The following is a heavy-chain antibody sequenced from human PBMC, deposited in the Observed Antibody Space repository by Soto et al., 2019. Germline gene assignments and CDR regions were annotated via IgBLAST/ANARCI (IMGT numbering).Heavy chain of an antibody. CDR1: GFSVGDNY. CDR3: ARSSGRRHVFTFDYGLDV. D-gene: IGHD3-16*01. J-gene: IGHJ6*02. Sequence: QVQLVESGGGLVEPGGSLRLSCAASGFSVGDNYMTWIHQAPGKGLEWLSYSSSSGGYTNYADSVKARFTISRDNAKNSLYLQMDSLRAEDTAVYFCARSSGRRHVFTFDYGLDVWGQGTTVTVSS. V-gene: IGHV3-11*06. CDR2: SSSSGGYT.